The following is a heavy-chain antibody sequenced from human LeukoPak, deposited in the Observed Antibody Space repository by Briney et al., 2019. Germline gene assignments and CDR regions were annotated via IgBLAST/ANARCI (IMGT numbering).Heavy chain of an antibody. CDR3: ARGASLWFGELLFYYYYGMDV. D-gene: IGHD3-10*01. CDR2: MNPNSGNT. CDR1: GYTFTSYD. V-gene: IGHV1-8*01. Sequence: ASVKVSCKASGYTFTSYDINWMRQATGQGLEWMGWMNPNSGNTGYAQKFQGRVTMTRNTSISTAYMELSSLRSEDTAVYYCARGASLWFGELLFYYYYGMDVWGQGTTVTVSS. J-gene: IGHJ6*02.